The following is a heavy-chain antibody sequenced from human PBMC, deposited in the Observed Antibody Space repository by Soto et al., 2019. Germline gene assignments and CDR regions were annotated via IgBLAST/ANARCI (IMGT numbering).Heavy chain of an antibody. CDR1: VGTFNSYA. CDR3: GRGSGLNWFDP. J-gene: IGHJ5*02. V-gene: IGHV1-69*05. CDR2: IIPFIDTA. Sequence: SVKVSCKASVGTFNSYAFSWVRQAPRQGLEWMGDIIPFIDTADYAQKFQCRVTITRDTSASTAYMELSSLRSEDTAVYYCGRGSGLNWFDPWGQGTLVTVSS. D-gene: IGHD3-10*01.